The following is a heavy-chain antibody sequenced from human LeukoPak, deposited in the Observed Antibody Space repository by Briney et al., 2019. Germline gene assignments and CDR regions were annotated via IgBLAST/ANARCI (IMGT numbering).Heavy chain of an antibody. J-gene: IGHJ5*02. Sequence: SETLSLTCTVSGGSISSYYWSWIRQPPGKGLEWIGYIYYSGGTNYNPPLKSRVTISVDTSKNQFSLKLSSVTAADTAVYYCARRFGFGELSGWFDPWGQGTLVTVSS. CDR2: IYYSGGT. V-gene: IGHV4-59*12. CDR3: ARRFGFGELSGWFDP. D-gene: IGHD3-10*01. CDR1: GGSISSYY.